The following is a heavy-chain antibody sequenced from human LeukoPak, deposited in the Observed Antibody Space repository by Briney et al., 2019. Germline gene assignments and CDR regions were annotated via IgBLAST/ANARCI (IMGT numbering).Heavy chain of an antibody. J-gene: IGHJ6*03. CDR2: MNPNSGNT. CDR3: ARDRYYYDSSGYYFLSNYYYYMDV. V-gene: IGHV1-8*01. Sequence: ASVKVSCKASGYTFTSYDINWVRQATGQGLEWMGWMNPNSGNTGYAQKFQGRVTMTRNTSISTAYMELSSLRSEDTAVYYCARDRYYYDSSGYYFLSNYYYYMDVWGKGTTVTVSS. CDR1: GYTFTSYD. D-gene: IGHD3-22*01.